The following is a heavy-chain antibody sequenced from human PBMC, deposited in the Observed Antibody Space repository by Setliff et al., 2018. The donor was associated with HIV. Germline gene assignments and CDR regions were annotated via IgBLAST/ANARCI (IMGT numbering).Heavy chain of an antibody. CDR2: IHHGGST. CDR1: GGSFSRYY. V-gene: IGHV4-34*01. CDR3: ARGPVSGYDRGWVDS. J-gene: IGHJ4*02. D-gene: IGHD5-12*01. Sequence: PSETLSLTCAVYGGSFSRYYWSWIRQSPGKGLEWIGEIHHGGSTKSNSSLKSRVTISVDTSKNQFSLNLSSVTAADTAVYYCARGPVSGYDRGWVDSWGQGTQFTVSS.